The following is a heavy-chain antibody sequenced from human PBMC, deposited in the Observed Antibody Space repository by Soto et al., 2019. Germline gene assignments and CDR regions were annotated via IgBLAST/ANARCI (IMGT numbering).Heavy chain of an antibody. CDR3: TTGRDDRLY. V-gene: IGHV3-15*07. D-gene: IGHD3-3*01. Sequence: EVQLVESGGGLVKPGGSLRLSCAVSGFTFDKVWMNWVRQAPGKGLEWVGRIKSKTDGGTTDYAAPVKGRFTISRDDSKNMLYLQMNSLKTEDTGMYFCTTGRDDRLYLGQGTLVTVTS. CDR2: IKSKTDGGTT. J-gene: IGHJ4*02. CDR1: GFTFDKVW.